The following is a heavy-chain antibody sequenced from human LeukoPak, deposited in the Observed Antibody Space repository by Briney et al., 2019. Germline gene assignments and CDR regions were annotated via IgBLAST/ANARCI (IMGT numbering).Heavy chain of an antibody. CDR2: INPNSGGT. CDR1: GYTFTGYY. J-gene: IGHJ5*02. Sequence: ASVKVSCKASGYTFTGYYMHWVRQAPGQGLEWMGWINPNSGGTNYAQKFQGRVTMTRDTSISTAYVELSRLRSDDTAVYYCARGGPAIVVVVAATPGIGWFDPWGQGTLVTVSS. V-gene: IGHV1-2*02. CDR3: ARGGPAIVVVVAATPGIGWFDP. D-gene: IGHD2-15*01.